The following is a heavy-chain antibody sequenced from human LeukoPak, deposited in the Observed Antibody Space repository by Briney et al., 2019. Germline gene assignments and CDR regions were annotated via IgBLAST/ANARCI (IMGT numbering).Heavy chain of an antibody. CDR1: GYTFTGYY. J-gene: IGHJ3*02. CDR3: ASSSSSWSTTDAFDI. CDR2: MNPNSGNT. D-gene: IGHD6-13*01. Sequence: ASVQVSCKASGYTFTGYYMHWVRQAPGQGLEWMGWMNPNSGNTGYAQKFQGRVTMTRNTSISTAYMELSSLRSEDTAVYYCASSSSSWSTTDAFDIWGQGTMVTVSS. V-gene: IGHV1-8*02.